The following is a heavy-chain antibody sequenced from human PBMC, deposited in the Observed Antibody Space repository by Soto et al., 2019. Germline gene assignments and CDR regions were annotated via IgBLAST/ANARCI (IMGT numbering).Heavy chain of an antibody. CDR1: GGAISGYY. V-gene: IGHV4-4*07. CDR2: IYSSGST. J-gene: IGHJ5*02. D-gene: IGHD3-3*01. Sequence: SETLSLTCTVTGGAISGYYWTWIRQSDGEGLEWIGRIYSSGSTNYNPSLKSRVTISLDTSMNYFSLRLSSVTAADTAVYYCARGQRFSDWFDPWGQGTLVTAPQ. CDR3: ARGQRFSDWFDP.